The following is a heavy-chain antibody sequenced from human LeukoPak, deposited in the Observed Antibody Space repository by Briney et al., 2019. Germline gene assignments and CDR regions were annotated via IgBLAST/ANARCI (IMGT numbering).Heavy chain of an antibody. Sequence: PGGSLGLSCAASGFTFSNYALSWVRQAPGKGLEWVSNISGSGGRTYYADSVKGRFTISRDNSKNTLYLQMNSLRAEDTAVYYCAKERRTYYYDKNGYYYDDAFDIWGQGSMVTVSS. V-gene: IGHV3-23*01. J-gene: IGHJ3*02. CDR2: ISGSGGRT. D-gene: IGHD3-22*01. CDR3: AKERRTYYYDKNGYYYDDAFDI. CDR1: GFTFSNYA.